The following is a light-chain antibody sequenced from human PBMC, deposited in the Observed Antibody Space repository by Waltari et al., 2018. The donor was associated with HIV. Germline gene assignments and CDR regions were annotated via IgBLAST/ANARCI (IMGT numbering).Light chain of an antibody. J-gene: IGKJ1*01. CDR3: QQYSGPPPT. V-gene: IGKV1-NL1*01. CDR2: DAS. CDR1: RDVGNS. Sequence: DIHMTQSPSSLSASVGATVTLTCGALRDVGNSLSWFRQKPGKAPQPLIFDASTLISDVSPRLRGGRSWTDYTLVISNLQPEDSAMYFCQQYSGPPPTFGLGTKVEV.